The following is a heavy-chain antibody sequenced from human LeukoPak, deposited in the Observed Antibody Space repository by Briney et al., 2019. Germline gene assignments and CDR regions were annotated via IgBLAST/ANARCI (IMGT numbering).Heavy chain of an antibody. J-gene: IGHJ4*02. CDR2: ITASGDRT. D-gene: IGHD2-15*01. CDR3: ARRDIVVVVSASAD. V-gene: IGHV3-23*01. CDR1: GCSFSDYV. Sequence: GESLRLSCAASGCSFSDYVMKWVRKPPGKGLELVSGITASGDRTFYGDSVRGRFTISRDNSKNTVYLQMNSLRVDDTAVYYCARRDIVVVVSASADGGQRTLVTVSS.